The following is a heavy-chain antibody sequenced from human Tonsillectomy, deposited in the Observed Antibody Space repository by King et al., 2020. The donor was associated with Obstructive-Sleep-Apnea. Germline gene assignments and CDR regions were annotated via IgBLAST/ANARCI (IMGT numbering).Heavy chain of an antibody. Sequence: VQLVESGGGLVQPGRSLRLSCAASGFNLDDYAMHWVRQVPGKGLECVSGSSWNSGNIGYADSVKGRFTITRDNAKNSQYLQMNSLRAEDTALYYCAKDMGFDTGGGFDYWGQGALVTVFS. V-gene: IGHV3-9*01. CDR3: AKDMGFDTGGGFDY. D-gene: IGHD1-26*01. CDR1: GFNLDDYA. J-gene: IGHJ4*02. CDR2: SSWNSGNI.